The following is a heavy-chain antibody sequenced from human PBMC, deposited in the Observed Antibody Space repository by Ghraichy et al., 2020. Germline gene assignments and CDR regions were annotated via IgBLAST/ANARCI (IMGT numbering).Heavy chain of an antibody. V-gene: IGHV1-18*01. J-gene: IGHJ4*02. D-gene: IGHD4-17*01. CDR3: ARDQTTVTTGRFDY. CDR2: ISAYNGNT. CDR1: GYTFTSYG. Sequence: ASVKVSCKASGYTFTSYGISWVRQAPGQGLEWMGWISAYNGNTNYAQKLQGRVTMTTDTSTSTAYMELRSLRSDDTAVYYCARDQTTVTTGRFDYWGQGTLVTVSS.